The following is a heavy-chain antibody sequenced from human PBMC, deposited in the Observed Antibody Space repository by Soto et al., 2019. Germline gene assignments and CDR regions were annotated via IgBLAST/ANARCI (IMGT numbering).Heavy chain of an antibody. J-gene: IGHJ4*02. CDR1: GGSISSGGYS. CDR3: ASSMTTVTTFDY. D-gene: IGHD4-17*01. Sequence: QLQLQESGSGLVKPSQTLSLTCAVSGGSISSGGYSWSWIRQPPGKGLEWIGYIYHSGSTYYNPCLKSRVTISVDRSKNQFSLKLSSVTAADTAVYCCASSMTTVTTFDYGGQGTLVTVSS. V-gene: IGHV4-30-2*01. CDR2: IYHSGST.